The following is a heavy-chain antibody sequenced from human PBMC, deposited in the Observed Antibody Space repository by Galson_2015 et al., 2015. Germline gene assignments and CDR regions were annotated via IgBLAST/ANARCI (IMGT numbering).Heavy chain of an antibody. CDR2: IIPIFGTA. D-gene: IGHD2-2*01. J-gene: IGHJ4*02. V-gene: IGHV1-69*13. CDR1: GGTFSSYA. Sequence: SVKVSCKASGGTFSSYAISWVRQAPGQGLEWMGGIIPIFGTANYAQKFQGRVTITADESTSTAYMELSSLRSEDTAVYYCAGGRDIVVVPAATFYFDYWGQGTLVTVSS. CDR3: AGGRDIVVVPAATFYFDY.